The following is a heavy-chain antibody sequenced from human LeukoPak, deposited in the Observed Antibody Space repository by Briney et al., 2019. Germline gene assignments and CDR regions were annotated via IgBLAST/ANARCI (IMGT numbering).Heavy chain of an antibody. V-gene: IGHV4-59*08. D-gene: IGHD4-23*01. CDR1: GGSISSYY. CDR3: ASGSTVVTYDY. J-gene: IGHJ4*02. Sequence: SETLSLTCTVSGGSISSYYWSWIRQPPGKGLEWIGYIYYSGSTNYNPSLKSRVTMLVDTSKNQFSLNLSSVTAADTAMYYCASGSTVVTYDYWGQGTLVTVSS. CDR2: IYYSGST.